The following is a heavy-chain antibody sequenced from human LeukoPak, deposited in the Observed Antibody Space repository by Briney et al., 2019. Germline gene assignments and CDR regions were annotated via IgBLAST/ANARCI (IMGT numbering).Heavy chain of an antibody. V-gene: IGHV1-18*01. CDR3: ARDPSSIAAAGPNWFDP. D-gene: IGHD6-13*01. CDR1: GYTFTSYG. Sequence: ASVKVSCKASGYTFTSYGISWVRQAPGQGLEWMGWISAYNGNTNYAQKLQGRVTMTTDTSTSTAYMEPRSLRSDDTAVYYCARDPSSIAAAGPNWFDPWGQGTLVTVSS. CDR2: ISAYNGNT. J-gene: IGHJ5*02.